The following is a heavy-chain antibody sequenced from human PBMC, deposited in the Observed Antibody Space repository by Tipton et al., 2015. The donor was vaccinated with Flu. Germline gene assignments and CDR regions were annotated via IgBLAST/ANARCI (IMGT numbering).Heavy chain of an antibody. Sequence: QVQLVQSGAEVKKPGASVKVSRKASGYTFTSYYMHWVRQAPGQGLEWMGIINPGGGSTSYAQKFQGRVTMTRDTSTSTVYMELSSLRSEDTAVYYCARTNYYDSSGYSYRGCVGAFDIWGQGTMVTVSS. CDR1: GYTFTSYY. D-gene: IGHD3-22*01. J-gene: IGHJ3*02. V-gene: IGHV1-46*01. CDR2: INPGGGST. CDR3: ARTNYYDSSGYSYRGCVGAFDI.